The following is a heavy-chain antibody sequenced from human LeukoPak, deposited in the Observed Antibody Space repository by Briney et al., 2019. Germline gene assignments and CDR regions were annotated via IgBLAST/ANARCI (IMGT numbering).Heavy chain of an antibody. V-gene: IGHV3-30*18. CDR1: GFTFSSDG. CDR2: ISYDGSNK. Sequence: GGSLRLSCAASGFTFSSDGMHWVRQAPGKGLEWVAVISYDGSNKYYADSVKGRFTISRDNSKNTLYLQMNSLRAEDTAVYYCAKDYYDSSGYYSFDYWGQGTLVTVSS. J-gene: IGHJ4*02. D-gene: IGHD3-22*01. CDR3: AKDYYDSSGYYSFDY.